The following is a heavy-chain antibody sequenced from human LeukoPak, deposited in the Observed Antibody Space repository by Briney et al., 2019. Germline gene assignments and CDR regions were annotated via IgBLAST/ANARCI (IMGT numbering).Heavy chain of an antibody. J-gene: IGHJ3*02. Sequence: GGSLRLSCAASGFTFSSYAMHWVRQAPGKGLEWVAVISYDGSNKYYADSVKGRFTISRDNSKNTLYLQMNSLRAEDTAVYYCARPLYCSGGSCYLYDAFDIWGQGTMVTASS. CDR1: GFTFSSYA. CDR3: ARPLYCSGGSCYLYDAFDI. CDR2: ISYDGSNK. V-gene: IGHV3-30-3*01. D-gene: IGHD2-15*01.